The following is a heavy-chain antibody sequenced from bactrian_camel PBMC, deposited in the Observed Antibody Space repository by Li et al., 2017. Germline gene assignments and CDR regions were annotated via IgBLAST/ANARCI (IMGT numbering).Heavy chain of an antibody. D-gene: IGHD6*01. CDR3: AKQGVRDPAVGGTGAFGY. V-gene: IGHV3S1*01. CDR1: GLHDHIGYC. Sequence: HVQLVESGGGSVQTGDSLTLSCAASGLHDHIGYCMGWFRQAPGKEREFVSRIEIGGNTGSTTYADSVKGRFTISQDNAKNTLCLQMNSLTPEDTAMYYCAKQGVRDPAVGGTGAFGYWGQGTQVTVS. J-gene: IGHJ6*01. CDR2: IEIGGNTGST.